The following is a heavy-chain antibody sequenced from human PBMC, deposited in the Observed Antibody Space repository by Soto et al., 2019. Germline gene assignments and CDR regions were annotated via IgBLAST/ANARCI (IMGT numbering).Heavy chain of an antibody. D-gene: IGHD3-10*01. CDR2: IIPIFGTA. CDR1: GGTFSSYS. V-gene: IGHV1-69*01. Sequence: SVKVSCKASGGTFSSYSISWVLQAPGQGLEWMGGIIPIFGTANYAQKFQGRVTITADESTSTAYMELSSLRSEDTAVYYCARDGSGSWIFDYWGQGTLVTVSS. J-gene: IGHJ4*02. CDR3: ARDGSGSWIFDY.